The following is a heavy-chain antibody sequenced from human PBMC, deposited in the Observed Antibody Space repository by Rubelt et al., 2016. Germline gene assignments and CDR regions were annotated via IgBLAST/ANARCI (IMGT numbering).Heavy chain of an antibody. J-gene: IGHJ6*02. D-gene: IGHD3-3*01. CDR2: IIPILGIA. V-gene: IGHV1-69*04. CDR1: GGTFSSYA. Sequence: QVQLVQPGAEVKKPGSSVKVSCKASGGTFSSYAISWVRQAPGQGLEWMGRIIPILGIANYAQKFQGRVTITADKSTSTAYMERSSLRSEDTAVYYCARDIIHDRITHNDVWGQGTTVTVSS. CDR3: ARDIIHDRITHNDV.